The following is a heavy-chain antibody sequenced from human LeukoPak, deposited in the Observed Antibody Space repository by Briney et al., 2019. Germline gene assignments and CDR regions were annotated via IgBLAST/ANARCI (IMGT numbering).Heavy chain of an antibody. Sequence: GGSLRLSCAASGFTFRKYWMAWVRQAPGRGLEWVATIAANGNDKDYEDALQGRFTISRDNTRNSLALRIDSLRAEDTAQYYCAREVFFQFDNWGQGALVTVSS. CDR1: GFTFRKYW. V-gene: IGHV3-7*03. CDR3: AREVFFQFDN. CDR2: IAANGNDK. J-gene: IGHJ4*02.